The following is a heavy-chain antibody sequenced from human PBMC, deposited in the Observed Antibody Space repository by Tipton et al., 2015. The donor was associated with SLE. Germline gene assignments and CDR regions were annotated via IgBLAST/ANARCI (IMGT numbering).Heavy chain of an antibody. CDR3: AKDRPYGSSGYGTTSD. CDR2: ISYDGADQ. CDR1: GFTFSSYV. V-gene: IGHV3-30*04. D-gene: IGHD6-13*01. Sequence: SLRLSCEASGFTFSSYVMHWVRQAPGKGLDWLAVISYDGADQYYADSVKGRFTISRDNSKNSLHLQMNSLRAEDTAVYYCAKDRPYGSSGYGTTSDWGQGILVAVSS. J-gene: IGHJ4*02.